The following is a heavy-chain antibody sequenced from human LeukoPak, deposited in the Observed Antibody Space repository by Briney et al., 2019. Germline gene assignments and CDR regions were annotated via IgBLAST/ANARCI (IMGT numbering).Heavy chain of an antibody. V-gene: IGHV1-46*01. J-gene: IGHJ4*02. CDR2: INASGGST. Sequence: ASVKVSCKASGYTFTSYYMHWLRQAPRQRLEWMGIINASGGSTSYAQKFQGRVTMTRDTSTSTVYMELSSLRSEDTAVYYCARIQPTSPTEDSSRYFVGYWGQGTLVTVSS. CDR3: ARIQPTSPTEDSSRYFVGY. D-gene: IGHD3-22*01. CDR1: GYTFTSYY.